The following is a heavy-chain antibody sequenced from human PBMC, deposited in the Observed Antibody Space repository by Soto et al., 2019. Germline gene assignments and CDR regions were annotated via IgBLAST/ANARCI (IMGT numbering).Heavy chain of an antibody. D-gene: IGHD3-10*02. CDR3: ASVRGGYYYAMDV. V-gene: IGHV4-4*01. CDR1: GGSISSSNW. Sequence: QVQLQESGPGLVKPSGTLSLTCAVSGGSISSSNWWSWVRQPPGKGLEWIGEIYHSGSTNYNPSLESRVTLSVDRSKHQSSLPLRSVPAADTAVYCCASVRGGYYYAMDVWGQGTAVTVSS. J-gene: IGHJ6*02. CDR2: IYHSGST.